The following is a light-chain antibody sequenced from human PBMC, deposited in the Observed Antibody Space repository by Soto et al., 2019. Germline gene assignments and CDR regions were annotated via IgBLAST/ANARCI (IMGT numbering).Light chain of an antibody. Sequence: QPVLTQSPSDSASLGAWVMLTCTLSSGHSSYAIAWHQQQPEKGPRYLMKLNSDGSHSKGDGIPDHFSGSSSGAERYLTISSLQSEDEADYYCQTWGTGNVVFGGGTKLTVL. J-gene: IGLJ2*01. CDR2: LNSDGSH. CDR3: QTWGTGNVV. CDR1: SGHSSYA. V-gene: IGLV4-69*01.